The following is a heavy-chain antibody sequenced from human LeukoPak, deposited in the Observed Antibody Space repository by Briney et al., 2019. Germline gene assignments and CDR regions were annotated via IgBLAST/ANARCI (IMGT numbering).Heavy chain of an antibody. V-gene: IGHV4-61*02. Sequence: SQTLSLTCTVSNVSISSGSHYWNWIRQPAGKGLEWIGRIYAGGRSNYNPSLRSRVTISVDTSKNQFSLRLSSVTATDTGVYYCASDHSGWLGLGYWGQGTLVSVSS. D-gene: IGHD6-19*01. J-gene: IGHJ4*02. CDR1: NVSISSGSHY. CDR2: IYAGGRS. CDR3: ASDHSGWLGLGY.